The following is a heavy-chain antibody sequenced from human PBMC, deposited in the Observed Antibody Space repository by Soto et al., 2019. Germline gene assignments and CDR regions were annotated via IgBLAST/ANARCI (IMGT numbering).Heavy chain of an antibody. V-gene: IGHV3-33*01. J-gene: IGHJ4*02. Sequence: QVQLVESGGGVVQPGRSLRLSCAASGFTFSSYGMHWVRQAPGKGLEWVAVIWYDESNKYYADSVKGRFTISRDNSKNTLSLQMNILRAEDTAVYSCERDFGSYCSGGRCYFGYWGQGTLVTVSS. CDR1: GFTFSSYG. CDR3: ERDFGSYCSGGRCYFGY. CDR2: IWYDESNK. D-gene: IGHD2-15*01.